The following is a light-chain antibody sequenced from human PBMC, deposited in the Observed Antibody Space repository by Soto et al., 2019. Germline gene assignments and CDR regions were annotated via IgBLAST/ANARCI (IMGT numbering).Light chain of an antibody. CDR1: QSVRTF. CDR3: QQRSIWTPELS. V-gene: IGKV3-11*01. Sequence: EIVLTQSPATLSLSPGERATLSCRASQSVRTFLAWYQQKPGQAPRLLIYDASKRATGIPDRFSGSGSGTDFTLTISSLEPEDFAVYYCQQRSIWTPELSFGRGTKVDI. CDR2: DAS. J-gene: IGKJ4*01.